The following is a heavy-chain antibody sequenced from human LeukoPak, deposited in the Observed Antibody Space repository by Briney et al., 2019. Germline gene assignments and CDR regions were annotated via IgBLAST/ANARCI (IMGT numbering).Heavy chain of an antibody. CDR3: ARETHGDYRYWFDP. CDR1: GGSFSGYY. Sequence: PSETLSLTCAVYGGSFSGYYWSWIRQPPGKGLEWIGEINHSGSTNYNPSLKSRVTISVDTSKNQFSLKLSSVTAADTAVYYCARETHGDYRYWFDPWGQGTLVTVSS. D-gene: IGHD4-17*01. V-gene: IGHV4-34*01. J-gene: IGHJ5*02. CDR2: INHSGST.